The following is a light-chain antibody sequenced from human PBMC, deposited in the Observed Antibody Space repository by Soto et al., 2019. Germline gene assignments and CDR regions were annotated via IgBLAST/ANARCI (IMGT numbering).Light chain of an antibody. CDR2: AIS. V-gene: IGKV1-17*01. Sequence: DIQMTQSPSSLSASVGDRVTITCRACQGISNYFGWYQQKPGKAPKRLIYAISILQGGVPSRFSGSGSGTEFTHTISSLQPEDFATYYCLQHEPYPRTFGXGTKVDIK. CDR1: QGISNY. J-gene: IGKJ1*01. CDR3: LQHEPYPRT.